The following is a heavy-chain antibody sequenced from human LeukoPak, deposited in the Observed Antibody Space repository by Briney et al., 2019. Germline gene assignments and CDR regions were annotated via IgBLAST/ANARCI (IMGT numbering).Heavy chain of an antibody. Sequence: SETLSLTCTVSGDSISSGNYYWSWIRQPAGKGLEWIGRIWADGAPTYRPSLKSRVTISVDPSKNQFSLRLSSVTAADTAVYYCARGRDSRGYQFMGFDSWGQGTLVTVSS. J-gene: IGHJ4*02. CDR1: GDSISSGNYY. D-gene: IGHD3-22*01. CDR3: ARGRDSRGYQFMGFDS. V-gene: IGHV4-61*02. CDR2: IWADGAP.